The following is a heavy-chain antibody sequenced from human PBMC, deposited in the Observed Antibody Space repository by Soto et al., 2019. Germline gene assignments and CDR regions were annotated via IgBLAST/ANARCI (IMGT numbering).Heavy chain of an antibody. CDR2: IYYSGST. J-gene: IGHJ4*02. D-gene: IGHD1-1*01. V-gene: IGHV4-39*01. CDR3: ARHGGPSRTGTGFGY. CDR1: GASISSSSYL. Sequence: SETLSLTCTVSGASISSSSYLWGWIRQPPGKGLEWIGSIYYSGSTYYNPSLNSRATISPDTSKNQFSLKLSSVTAADTAVYYCARHGGPSRTGTGFGYWGQGTQVTVSS.